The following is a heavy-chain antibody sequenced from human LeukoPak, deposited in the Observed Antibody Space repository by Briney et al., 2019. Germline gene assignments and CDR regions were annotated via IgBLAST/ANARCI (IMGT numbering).Heavy chain of an antibody. CDR1: GGSFSGYY. D-gene: IGHD5-18*01. J-gene: IGHJ4*02. Sequence: SETLSLTCAVYGGSFSGYYWSWIRQPPGKGLEWIGEINHSGSTNYNPSLKSRVTISVDTSKNQFSLKLSSVTAADTAVYYCARERVGYSYGSYFDYWGQGTLVTVSS. CDR2: INHSGST. CDR3: ARERVGYSYGSYFDY. V-gene: IGHV4-34*01.